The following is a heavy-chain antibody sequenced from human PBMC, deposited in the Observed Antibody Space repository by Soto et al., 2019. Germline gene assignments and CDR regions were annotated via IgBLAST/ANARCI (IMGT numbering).Heavy chain of an antibody. D-gene: IGHD1-20*01. J-gene: IGHJ4*02. CDR1: GGSFSGYY. CDR3: ARGHHITAKYGY. CDR2: INHSGST. V-gene: IGHV4-34*01. Sequence: PSETLSLTCAVYGGSFSGYYWSWIRQPPGKGLEWIGEINHSGSTNYNPSLKSRVTISVDTSKNQFSLKLSSVTAADTAVYYCARGHHITAKYGYWGQGTLVTVSS.